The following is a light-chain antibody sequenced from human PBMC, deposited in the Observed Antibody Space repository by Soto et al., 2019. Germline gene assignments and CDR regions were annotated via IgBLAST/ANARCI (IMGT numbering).Light chain of an antibody. CDR3: QQYNSYSQWT. Sequence: DIQMTQSPSSLSASVGDRVTITCRASQSISSYLNWYQQKPGKAPKLLIYAASSLQSGVPSRFSGSGSGTEFTLTISSLQPDDFATYYCQQYNSYSQWTFGQGTKVDIK. J-gene: IGKJ1*01. CDR2: AAS. CDR1: QSISSY. V-gene: IGKV1-5*01.